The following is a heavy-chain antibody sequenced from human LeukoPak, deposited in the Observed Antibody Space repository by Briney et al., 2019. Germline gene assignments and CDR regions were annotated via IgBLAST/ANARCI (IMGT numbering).Heavy chain of an antibody. D-gene: IGHD6-19*01. V-gene: IGHV4-34*01. J-gene: IGHJ4*02. CDR3: ARAAVARRAYYFDY. CDR1: GGSFSGYY. Sequence: SETLSLTCAVYGGSFSGYYWSWIRQPPGKGLEWIGEINHSGSTNYNPSLKGRVTISVDTSKNQFSLKLSSVTAADTAVYYCARAAVARRAYYFDYWGQGTLVTVSS. CDR2: INHSGST.